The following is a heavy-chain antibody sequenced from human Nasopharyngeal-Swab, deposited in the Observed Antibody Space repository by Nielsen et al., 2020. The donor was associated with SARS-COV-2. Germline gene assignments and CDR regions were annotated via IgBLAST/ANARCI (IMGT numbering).Heavy chain of an antibody. Sequence: SVKVYCKASGGTCSSYASSWVRRAPGQGLEGMGGMIPIFGTANYAQKFQVRVTITADESTSSAYMELRSLRSEDTAVYYCAIWGITGTNSPWGQGTLVTVSS. D-gene: IGHD1-20*01. CDR2: MIPIFGTA. V-gene: IGHV1-69*13. CDR3: AIWGITGTNSP. CDR1: GGTCSSYA. J-gene: IGHJ5*02.